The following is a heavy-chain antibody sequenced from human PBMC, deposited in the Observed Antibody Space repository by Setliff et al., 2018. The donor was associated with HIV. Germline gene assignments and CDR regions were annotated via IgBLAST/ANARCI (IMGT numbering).Heavy chain of an antibody. J-gene: IGHJ4*02. CDR1: GGSISNSSSY. CDR3: GRHSLYGPAAISALDY. Sequence: PSETLSLTCTVSGGSISNSSSYWGWIRQTPGKGLEWIGSIYSSRWSYYNPSLQSRLTLSIDRSRSQFSRNLRSVTAADTAVYYCGRHSLYGPAAISALDYWGQGRLVTVSS. D-gene: IGHD2-2*02. V-gene: IGHV4-39*01. CDR2: IYSSRWS.